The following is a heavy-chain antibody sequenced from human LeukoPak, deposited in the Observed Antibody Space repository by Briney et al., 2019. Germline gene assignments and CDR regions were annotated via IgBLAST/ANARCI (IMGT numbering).Heavy chain of an antibody. CDR2: VYYSGST. J-gene: IGHJ3*02. CDR3: VSLRKRGGAFDN. V-gene: IGHV4-39*07. CDR1: GGSISTTNYY. Sequence: SETLSLTCTVSGGSISTTNYYWGWIRQSPGKGLEWFGCVYYSGSTYYNPSLKSRVTISVDTSQNQFSLQLTSVTAADTAVYYCVSLRKRGGAFDNWGQGTMVTVSS.